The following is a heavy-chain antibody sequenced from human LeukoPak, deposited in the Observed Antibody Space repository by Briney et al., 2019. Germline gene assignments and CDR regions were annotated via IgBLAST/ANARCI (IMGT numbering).Heavy chain of an antibody. CDR2: ISAYNGNT. D-gene: IGHD1-26*01. CDR3: ARVSAGELLEFMDY. Sequence: GASVKVSCKASGYTFTGYYIHWVRQAPGQGLEWMGWISAYNGNTNYAQKLQGRVTMTTDTSTSTAYMELRSLRSDDTAVYYCARVSAGELLEFMDYWGQGTLVTVSS. CDR1: GYTFTGYY. J-gene: IGHJ4*02. V-gene: IGHV1-18*01.